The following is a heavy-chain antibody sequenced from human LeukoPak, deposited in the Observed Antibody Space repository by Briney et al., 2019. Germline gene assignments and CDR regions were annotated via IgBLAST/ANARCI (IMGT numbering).Heavy chain of an antibody. J-gene: IGHJ4*02. CDR2: INWNGGNT. CDR3: ARVASNYDFDY. CDR1: GFTFDDYG. Sequence: GGSLRLSCVASGFTFDDYGMTWVRQAPGKGLEWVSGINWNGGNTGYADSLKGRFTISRDNAKNSLYLQMNSLRAEDTALYYCARVASNYDFDYWGQGTLVTVSS. V-gene: IGHV3-20*04. D-gene: IGHD4-11*01.